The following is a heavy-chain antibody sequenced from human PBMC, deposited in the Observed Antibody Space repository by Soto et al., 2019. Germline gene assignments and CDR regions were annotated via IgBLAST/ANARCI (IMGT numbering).Heavy chain of an antibody. J-gene: IGHJ4*02. V-gene: IGHV4-31*03. Sequence: QLQESGPGLVKPAQTLSLTCTVSGGSISRGGYYWSWIRQHPGKGLEWIGYIYYSGSTFYNPSLKTRVTMSVDTSKNQFSLKLSSVTAADTAMYYCARLNWDGGYWGQGTLVTVSS. D-gene: IGHD1-20*01. CDR3: ARLNWDGGY. CDR2: IYYSGST. CDR1: GGSISRGGYY.